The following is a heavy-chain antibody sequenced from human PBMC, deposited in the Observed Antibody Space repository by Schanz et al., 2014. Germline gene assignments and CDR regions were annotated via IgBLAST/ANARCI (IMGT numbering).Heavy chain of an antibody. Sequence: QVQLAESGGGLVKPGGSLRLSCAASGFTFSDHYMAWIRQAPGKGLEWVSIISNTGTFIYYADSVRGRFVISRDNAKSSLFLQMKGLRAEDTAVYYCVRDAYLQIRGTVFDSWGPGNLVTVSS. D-gene: IGHD1-1*01. J-gene: IGHJ4*02. CDR3: VRDAYLQIRGTVFDS. CDR1: GFTFSDHY. CDR2: ISNTGTFI. V-gene: IGHV3-11*01.